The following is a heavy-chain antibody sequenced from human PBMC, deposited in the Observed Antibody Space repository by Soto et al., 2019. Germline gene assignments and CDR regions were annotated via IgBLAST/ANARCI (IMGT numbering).Heavy chain of an antibody. Sequence: ASVKVSCKASGYTFTGYYMHWVRQAPGQGLEWMGWINPNSGGTNYAQKFQGRVTMTGDTSISTAYMELSRLRSDDTAVYYCARAVGNYGYYYYYGMDVWGQGTTVTVSS. J-gene: IGHJ6*02. CDR2: INPNSGGT. V-gene: IGHV1-2*02. CDR1: GYTFTGYY. CDR3: ARAVGNYGYYYYYGMDV. D-gene: IGHD1-26*01.